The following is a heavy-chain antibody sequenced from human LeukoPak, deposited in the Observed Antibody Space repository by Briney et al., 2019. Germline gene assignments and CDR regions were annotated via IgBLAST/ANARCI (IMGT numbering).Heavy chain of an antibody. CDR1: GGSISSSSYY. CDR2: IYYSGST. V-gene: IGHV4-39*01. CDR3: ATHDAAKDDIVVVPAAYYYYGMDV. Sequence: SETLSLTCTVSGGSISSSSYYWGWIRPPPGKGLEWIGSIYYSGSTYYNPSLKSRVTISVDTSKNQFSLKLSSVTAADTAVYYCATHDAAKDDIVVVPAAYYYYGMDVWGQGTTVTVSS. D-gene: IGHD2-2*01. J-gene: IGHJ6*02.